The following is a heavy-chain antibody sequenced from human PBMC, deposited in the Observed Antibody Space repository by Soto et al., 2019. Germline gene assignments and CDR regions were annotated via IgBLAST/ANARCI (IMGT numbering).Heavy chain of an antibody. CDR2: IIPIFGTA. CDR3: ARDRGIAAAGSSNWFEP. Sequence: QVQLVQSGAEVKKPGSSVKVSCKASGGTFSSYAISWVRQAPGQGLEWMGGIIPIFGTANYAQKFQGIVTITPDESTSTDYMELSSLRSEDTAVYYCARDRGIAAAGSSNWFEPWGQGPLVTVSS. CDR1: GGTFSSYA. V-gene: IGHV1-69*01. D-gene: IGHD6-13*01. J-gene: IGHJ5*02.